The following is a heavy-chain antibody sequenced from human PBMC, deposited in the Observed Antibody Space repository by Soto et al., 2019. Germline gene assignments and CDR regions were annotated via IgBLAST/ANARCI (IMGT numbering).Heavy chain of an antibody. D-gene: IGHD3-22*01. CDR1: GATFSSYY. Sequence: QVQLVQSGAEVKKPGSSVRVSCKASGATFSSYYISWVRQAPGQGLEWMGGILPIYGTTNYAQKFQGRVTITADESTGTAYMELSSLRSEDTAVYYCTRGAPYDTSGYPFDYWGQGTLVTVSS. CDR2: ILPIYGTT. J-gene: IGHJ4*02. V-gene: IGHV1-69*01. CDR3: TRGAPYDTSGYPFDY.